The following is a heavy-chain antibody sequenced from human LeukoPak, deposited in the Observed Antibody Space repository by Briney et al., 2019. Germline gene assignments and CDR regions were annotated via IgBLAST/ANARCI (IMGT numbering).Heavy chain of an antibody. V-gene: IGHV4-34*01. CDR2: INHSGST. J-gene: IGHJ4*02. Sequence: SETLSLTCAVYGGSFSGYYWSWIRQPPGKGLEWIGEINHSGSTNHNPSLKSRVTISVDTSKNQFSLKLSSVTAADTAVYYCARREQLDSPGFDYWGQGTLVTVSS. CDR3: ARREQLDSPGFDY. D-gene: IGHD6-13*01. CDR1: GGSFSGYY.